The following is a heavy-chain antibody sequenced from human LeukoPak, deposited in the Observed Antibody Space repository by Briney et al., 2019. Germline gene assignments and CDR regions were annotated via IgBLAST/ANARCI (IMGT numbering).Heavy chain of an antibody. J-gene: IGHJ2*01. V-gene: IGHV5-51*01. CDR3: GKLSLGDCRSTRCGPWGYFQL. Sequence: KNGESLKISCKGSGYSFTSYWIGWVRQMPGKGLEWMGMIYPGDSDSRSSPSFQGQVTTSADKSIPTAYLRWSSLTASHPAMTFRGKLSLGDCRSTRCGPWGYFQLWGRGTLVTVSS. D-gene: IGHD2-2*01. CDR1: GYSFTSYW. CDR2: IYPGDSDS.